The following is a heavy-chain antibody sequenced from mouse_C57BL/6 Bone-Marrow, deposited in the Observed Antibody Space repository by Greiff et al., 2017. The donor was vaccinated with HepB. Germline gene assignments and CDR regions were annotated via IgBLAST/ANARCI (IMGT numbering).Heavy chain of an antibody. CDR2: IDPEDGDS. D-gene: IGHD2-5*01. Sequence: QVQLQQPGAELVKPGASVKLSCKASGYTFTSYCMQWVKQRPGQGLEWIGEIDPEDGDSEYAPKFQGKATMTADTSSNTAYLQLSSLTSEDTAVYYCTVSIVTFDYWGQGTTLTVSS. CDR1: GYTFTSYC. V-gene: IGHV1-50*01. CDR3: TVSIVTFDY. J-gene: IGHJ2*01.